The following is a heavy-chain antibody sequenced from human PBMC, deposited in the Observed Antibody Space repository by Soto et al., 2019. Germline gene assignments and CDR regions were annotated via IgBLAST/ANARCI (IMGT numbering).Heavy chain of an antibody. D-gene: IGHD5-12*01. V-gene: IGHV1-18*01. CDR2: ISAYNGKT. CDR1: GYTFTSYG. CDR3: ARGGDVNYYHGMDV. J-gene: IGHJ6*02. Sequence: QVQLVQSGGEVKKPGASVKLSCTASGYTFTSYGISWVRQAPGQGLEWMGWISAYNGKTNYAQNVQGRVTRPTDTSTRTAYMDQRSLRSDDKAVYYCARGGDVNYYHGMDVWGQGPTVTVSS.